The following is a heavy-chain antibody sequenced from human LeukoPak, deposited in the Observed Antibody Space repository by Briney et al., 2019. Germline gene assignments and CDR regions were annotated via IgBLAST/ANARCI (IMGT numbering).Heavy chain of an antibody. CDR2: IYYSGST. CDR3: ARGNTMIVVVT. V-gene: IGHV4-30-4*01. Sequence: PSETLSLTCTVSGGSISSGDYYWSWIRQPPGKGLEWIGYIYYSGSTYYNPSLKSRVTISVDTSKNQFSLKLSSVTAADTAVYYCARGNTMIVVVTWGQGTMVTVSS. J-gene: IGHJ3*01. CDR1: GGSISSGDYY. D-gene: IGHD3-22*01.